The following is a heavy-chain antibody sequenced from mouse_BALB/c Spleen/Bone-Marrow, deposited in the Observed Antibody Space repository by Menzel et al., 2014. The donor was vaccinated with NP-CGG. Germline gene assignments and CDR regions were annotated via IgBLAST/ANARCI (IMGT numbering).Heavy chain of an antibody. CDR3: ARYDGYLDY. CDR1: GYAFTDYL. J-gene: IGHJ2*01. D-gene: IGHD2-3*01. CDR2: INPGSGST. V-gene: IGHV1-54*01. Sequence: QVQLQQSGAELVRPGTSVKVSRKASGYAFTDYLMEWLKQRPGQSLEWIGVINPGSGSTNRNEKFKDKATLTADTSSNTAYMQLSSLTSDDSAVYFCARYDGYLDYWGQGTTLTVSS.